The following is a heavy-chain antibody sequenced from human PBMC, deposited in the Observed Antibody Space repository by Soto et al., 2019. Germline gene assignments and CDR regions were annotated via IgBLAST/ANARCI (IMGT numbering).Heavy chain of an antibody. V-gene: IGHV1-18*01. CDR1: GYTFISYG. CDR3: AREGYYSGSGSFSPPRYYGMDV. D-gene: IGHD3-10*01. J-gene: IGHJ6*02. CDR2: ISPYNDNT. Sequence: GASVKVSCKASGYTFISYGISWVRQAPGQGLEWMGWISPYNDNTKYAQTLQGRVTLTTDTSTRTAYMELRTLRSDDTAVYYCAREGYYSGSGSFSPPRYYGMDVWGQGTTVTV.